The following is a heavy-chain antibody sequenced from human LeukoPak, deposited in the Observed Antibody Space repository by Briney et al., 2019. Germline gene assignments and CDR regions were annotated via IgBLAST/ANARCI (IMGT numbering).Heavy chain of an antibody. CDR2: IYYSGST. CDR3: ARDYSSGWYGY. CDR1: GGSISSYY. D-gene: IGHD6-19*01. Sequence: SETLSLTCTVSGGSISSYYWSWIRQPPGKGLEWIGYIYYSGSTNYNPSLKSRVTISVDTSKNQFSLKLSSVTAADTAVYYCARDYSSGWYGYWGQGTLVTVSS. J-gene: IGHJ4*02. V-gene: IGHV4-59*01.